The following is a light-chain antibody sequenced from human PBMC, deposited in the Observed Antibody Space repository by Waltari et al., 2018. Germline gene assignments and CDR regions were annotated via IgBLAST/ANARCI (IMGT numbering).Light chain of an antibody. V-gene: IGKV1-5*03. Sequence: IQMTQSPSTLSASVGDRLTITCRASQGIYGWLAWYQQKPGKAPKLLIYETSTLENGVPSRFSGSGSGTEFTLTISSLQPDDFASYYCQQYYRYITFGQGTRLEIK. CDR3: QQYYRYIT. CDR2: ETS. CDR1: QGIYGW. J-gene: IGKJ5*01.